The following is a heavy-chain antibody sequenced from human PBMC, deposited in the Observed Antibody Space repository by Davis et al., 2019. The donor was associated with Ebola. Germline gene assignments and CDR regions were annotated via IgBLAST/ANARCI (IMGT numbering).Heavy chain of an antibody. J-gene: IGHJ5*01. CDR2: IYYSGST. CDR3: ARDGYCSGGSCYSGWFDP. V-gene: IGHV4-59*12. Sequence: SETLSLTCTVSGGSISSYYWSWIRQPPGKGLEWIGYIYYSGSTNYNPSLKSRVTISVDKSKNQFSLKLSSVTVADTAVYYCARDGYCSGGSCYSGWFDPWGQGTTVTVSS. CDR1: GGSISSYY. D-gene: IGHD2-15*01.